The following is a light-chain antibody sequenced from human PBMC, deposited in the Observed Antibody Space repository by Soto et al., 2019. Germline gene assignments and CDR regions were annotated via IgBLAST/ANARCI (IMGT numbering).Light chain of an antibody. J-gene: IGKJ1*01. V-gene: IGKV3-11*01. Sequence: EILLTQSPATLSSSPGERATLSCRASQTVSNKLAWYQHKPGQAPRLLIYDTSNRATGIPARFSGRGSGTDFTLISSSLEPEDLAVYCCQQRKSWPRTFGQGTKVDIK. CDR1: QTVSNK. CDR2: DTS. CDR3: QQRKSWPRT.